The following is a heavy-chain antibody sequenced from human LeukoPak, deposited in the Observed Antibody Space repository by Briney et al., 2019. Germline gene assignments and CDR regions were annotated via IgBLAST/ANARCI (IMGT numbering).Heavy chain of an antibody. Sequence: ASVKVSCKTSGYTFTSYGINWMRQAPGQGLEWMGRISAHNGNANYAQKFQGRVTMTTDTLATTAYMELRSLRSDGTAVYYCARDLERYYDLEGRSGYWGQGTLVTVSS. CDR2: ISAHNGNA. D-gene: IGHD3-3*01. V-gene: IGHV1-18*01. CDR1: GYTFTSYG. J-gene: IGHJ4*02. CDR3: ARDLERYYDLEGRSGY.